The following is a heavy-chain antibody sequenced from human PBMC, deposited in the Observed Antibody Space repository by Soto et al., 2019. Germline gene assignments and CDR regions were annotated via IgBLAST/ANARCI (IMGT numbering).Heavy chain of an antibody. CDR2: ISYDGSNK. Sequence: PGGSLRLSCAASGFTFSSYGMHWVRQAPGKGLEWVAVISYDGSNKYYADSVKGRFTISRDNSKNTLYLQMNSLRAEDTAVYYCVKDRAIFGVVSYYGMDVWGQGTTVTSP. J-gene: IGHJ6*02. D-gene: IGHD3-3*01. CDR1: GFTFSSYG. V-gene: IGHV3-30*18. CDR3: VKDRAIFGVVSYYGMDV.